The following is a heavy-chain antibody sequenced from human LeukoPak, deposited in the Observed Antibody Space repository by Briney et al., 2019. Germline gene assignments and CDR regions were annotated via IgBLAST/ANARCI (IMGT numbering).Heavy chain of an antibody. CDR1: GGSISSYY. CDR2: IYYSGST. Sequence: SETLSLTCTVSGGSISSYYWSWIRQPPGNGLEWIGYIYYSGSTNYNPSLKSRVTISVDTSKNQFSLKLSSVTAADTAVYYCARRPGGATFDYWGQGTLVTVSS. CDR3: ARRPGGATFDY. D-gene: IGHD3-16*01. J-gene: IGHJ4*02. V-gene: IGHV4-59*08.